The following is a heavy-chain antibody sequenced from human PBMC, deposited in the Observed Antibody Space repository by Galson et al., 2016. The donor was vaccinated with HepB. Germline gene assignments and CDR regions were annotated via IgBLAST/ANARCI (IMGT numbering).Heavy chain of an antibody. CDR2: ISYDGSIQ. J-gene: IGHJ4*02. V-gene: IGHV3-30*18. D-gene: IGHD3-22*01. CDR1: GFTFNSYG. CDR3: ANPDSSGWY. Sequence: SLRLSCAASGFTFNSYGMHRVRQAPGKGLEWVALISYDGSIQYYADSVKGRFTISRDNSKNTLFLQMNSLRAEDTAVYYCANPDSSGWYWGQGTLVTVSS.